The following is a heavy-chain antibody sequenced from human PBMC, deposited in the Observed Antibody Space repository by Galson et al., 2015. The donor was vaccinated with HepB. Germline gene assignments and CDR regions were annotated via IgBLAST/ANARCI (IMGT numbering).Heavy chain of an antibody. CDR1: GGSISSSTYY. Sequence: ETLSLTCTVSGGSISSSTYYWGWIRQPPGKGLEWIGNIYYSGSTYYNPSLKSRVTISVDTSKNQFSLRLSSVTAADTAVYYCARGVYYDTSMTPVFDYWGQGTLVTVSS. CDR3: ARGVYYDTSMTPVFDY. V-gene: IGHV4-39*07. J-gene: IGHJ4*02. D-gene: IGHD3-22*01. CDR2: IYYSGST.